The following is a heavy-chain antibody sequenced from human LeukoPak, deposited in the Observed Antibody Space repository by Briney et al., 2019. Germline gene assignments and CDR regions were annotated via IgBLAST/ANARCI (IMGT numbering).Heavy chain of an antibody. D-gene: IGHD6-13*01. V-gene: IGHV1-46*01. CDR3: ARDPLSIAAAGTQDWFDP. J-gene: IGHJ5*02. CDR2: INPSGGST. CDR1: GYTFTSYY. Sequence: ASVKVSCKASGYTFTSYYMHCVRQAPGQGLEWMGIINPSGGSTSYAQKFQGRVTMTRDTSTSTVYMELSSLRSEDTAVYYCARDPLSIAAAGTQDWFDPWGQGTLVTVSS.